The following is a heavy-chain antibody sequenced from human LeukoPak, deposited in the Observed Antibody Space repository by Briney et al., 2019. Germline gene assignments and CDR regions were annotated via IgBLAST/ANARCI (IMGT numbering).Heavy chain of an antibody. Sequence: GGSLRLSCAASGFTFSSYSTNWVRQAPGKGLEWVSSISSSSTYIYYADSVKGRFTISRDNAKNSLYLQMNSLRAEDTAVYYCARETGSQYCSGGSCYSFNYYFDYWGQGTLVTVSS. CDR3: ARETGSQYCSGGSCYSFNYYFDY. D-gene: IGHD2-15*01. CDR2: ISSSSTYI. V-gene: IGHV3-21*04. CDR1: GFTFSSYS. J-gene: IGHJ4*02.